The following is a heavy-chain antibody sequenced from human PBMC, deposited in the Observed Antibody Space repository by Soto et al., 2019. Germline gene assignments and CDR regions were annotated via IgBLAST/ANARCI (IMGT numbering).Heavy chain of an antibody. D-gene: IGHD4-17*01. CDR2: IYPGDSDT. J-gene: IGHJ6*02. Sequence: PGESLKISCKGSGYSFTSYWIGWVRQMPGKGLEWMGIIYPGDSDTRYSPSFQGQVTISADKSISTAYLQWSSLKASDTAMYYCARHVTTPYYYYGMDVWGQGTTVTVSS. V-gene: IGHV5-51*01. CDR3: ARHVTTPYYYYGMDV. CDR1: GYSFTSYW.